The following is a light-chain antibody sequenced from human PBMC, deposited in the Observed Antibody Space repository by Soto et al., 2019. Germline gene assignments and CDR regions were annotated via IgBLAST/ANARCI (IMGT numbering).Light chain of an antibody. CDR1: QSISNN. CDR3: QHYNNWPPWT. CDR2: RAS. V-gene: IGKV3-15*01. J-gene: IGKJ1*01. Sequence: IVMTQSPATLSGSPGERATLSCRASQSISNNLAWYQQKPGQAPRLLIYRASTRATGIPVRFSGSGSGTDFTLTIRSLQSEDFAVYYSQHYNNWPPWTFGQGTKVEIK.